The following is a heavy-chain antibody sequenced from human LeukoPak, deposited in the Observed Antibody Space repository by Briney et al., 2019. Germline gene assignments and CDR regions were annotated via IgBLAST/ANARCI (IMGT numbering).Heavy chain of an antibody. CDR1: GGSISSGSYY. Sequence: PSETLSLTCTVSGGSISSGSYYWSWIRQPAGKGLEWIGRIYTSGSTNYNPSLKSRVTISVDTSKNQFSLKLSSVTAADTAVYYCARFGPYYDFWSGYHHVDDWGQGTLVTVSS. CDR2: IYTSGST. D-gene: IGHD3-3*01. CDR3: ARFGPYYDFWSGYHHVDD. V-gene: IGHV4-61*02. J-gene: IGHJ4*02.